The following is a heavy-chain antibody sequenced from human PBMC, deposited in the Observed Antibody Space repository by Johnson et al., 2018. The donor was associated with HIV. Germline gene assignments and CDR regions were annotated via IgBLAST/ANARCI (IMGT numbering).Heavy chain of an antibody. CDR3: AKGYSSSDAFDI. CDR2: ILYDGSNK. D-gene: IGHD6-6*01. J-gene: IGHJ3*02. V-gene: IGHV3-30*04. Sequence: QVQLVESGGGVVQPGRSLRLSCAASGFTFSNYALHWVRQAPGKGLEWVAVILYDGSNKYDADSVKGRFTIARDNSKNTLYLQMNSLRAEDTAVYYCAKGYSSSDAFDIWGRGTMVTVSS. CDR1: GFTFSNYA.